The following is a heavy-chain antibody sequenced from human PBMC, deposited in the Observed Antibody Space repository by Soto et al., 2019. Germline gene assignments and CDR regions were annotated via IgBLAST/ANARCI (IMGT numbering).Heavy chain of an antibody. V-gene: IGHV4-4*02. D-gene: IGHD4-17*01. CDR1: GGSISSSNW. Sequence: QVQLQESGPGLVKPSGTLSLTCAVSGGSISSSNWWSWVRQPPAKGLEWIGEIYHSGSTNYNPSLKSRVTISVDKSKNQCSLKLSSVTAADTAVYYCARAHDYGDPVNYYGMDVWGQGTTVTVSS. CDR3: ARAHDYGDPVNYYGMDV. CDR2: IYHSGST. J-gene: IGHJ6*02.